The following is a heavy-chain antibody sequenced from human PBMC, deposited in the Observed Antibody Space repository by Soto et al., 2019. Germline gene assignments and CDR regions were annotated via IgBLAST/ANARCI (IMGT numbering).Heavy chain of an antibody. CDR1: GGSISSGGYY. V-gene: IGHV4-31*03. J-gene: IGHJ4*02. Sequence: QVQLQESGPGLVKPSQTLSLTCTVSGGSISSGGYYWSWIRQHPGKGLEWIGYIYYSGSTYYNPSLKSRVTISVDTAKNQFSLKLSSVTAADTAVYYCAKTFGDIVATIHFDYWGQGTLVTVSS. CDR3: AKTFGDIVATIHFDY. D-gene: IGHD5-12*01. CDR2: IYYSGST.